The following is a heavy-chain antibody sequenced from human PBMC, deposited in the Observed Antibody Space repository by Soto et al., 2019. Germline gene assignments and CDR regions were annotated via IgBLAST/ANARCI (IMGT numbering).Heavy chain of an antibody. CDR1: GGSISSYY. D-gene: IGHD6-13*01. Sequence: SETLSLTCTVSGGSISSYYWSWIRQPPGKGLEWIGYIYYSGSTNYNPSLKSRVTISVDTSKNQFSLKLSSVTAADTAVYYCAKTDLVEAAGTGWFDPWGQGTLVTVSS. CDR2: IYYSGST. V-gene: IGHV4-59*08. CDR3: AKTDLVEAAGTGWFDP. J-gene: IGHJ5*02.